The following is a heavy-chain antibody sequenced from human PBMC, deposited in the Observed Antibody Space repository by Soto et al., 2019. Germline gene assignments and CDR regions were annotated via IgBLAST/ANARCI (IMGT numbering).Heavy chain of an antibody. CDR1: GYRFTSNW. CDR2: IDPRDSYT. Sequence: GESLKISCKGSGYRFTSNWTSWVRQLPGRGLKWMRRIDPRDSYTNYSPSFQGHVTISADKSISTAYLQWSSLKASDTVIYYCARRGDSSGWNDMDVWGQGTTVTVSS. J-gene: IGHJ6*02. V-gene: IGHV5-10-1*01. D-gene: IGHD6-19*01. CDR3: ARRGDSSGWNDMDV.